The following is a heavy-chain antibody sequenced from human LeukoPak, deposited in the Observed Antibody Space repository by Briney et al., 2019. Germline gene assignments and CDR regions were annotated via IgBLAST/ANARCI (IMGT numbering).Heavy chain of an antibody. CDR1: GYTFTGYY. J-gene: IGHJ4*02. CDR3: ARVGDIVVVPAAISY. CDR2: INPNSGGT. Sequence: ASVKVSCKASGYTFTGYYMHWVRQAPGQGLEWMGWINPNSGGTNYAQKFQGRVTMTRDTSISTAYMELSRLRSDDTAVYCCARVGDIVVVPAAISYWGQGTLVTVSS. D-gene: IGHD2-2*02. V-gene: IGHV1-2*02.